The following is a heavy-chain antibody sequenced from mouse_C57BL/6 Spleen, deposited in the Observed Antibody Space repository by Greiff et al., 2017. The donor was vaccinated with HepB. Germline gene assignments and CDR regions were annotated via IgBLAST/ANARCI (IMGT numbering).Heavy chain of an antibody. CDR3: ASRSGSSYVWFAY. J-gene: IGHJ3*01. CDR2: IYPRSGNT. V-gene: IGHV1-81*01. Sequence: QVQLKESGAELARPGASVKLSCKASGYTFTSYGISWVKQRTGQGLEWIGEIYPRSGNTYYNEKFKGKATLTADKSSSTAYMELRSLTSEDSAVYFCASRSGSSYVWFAYWGQGTLVTVSA. D-gene: IGHD1-1*01. CDR1: GYTFTSYG.